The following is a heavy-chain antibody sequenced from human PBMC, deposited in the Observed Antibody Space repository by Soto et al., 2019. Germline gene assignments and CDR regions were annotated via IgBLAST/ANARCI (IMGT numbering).Heavy chain of an antibody. CDR3: ASAPNGVINWFDP. J-gene: IGHJ5*02. CDR1: GFTFSSYE. V-gene: IGHV3-48*03. D-gene: IGHD1-1*01. CDR2: ISSSGSTI. Sequence: GGSLRLSCAASGFTFSSYEMNWVRQAPGKGLEWVSYISSSGSTIYYSDSLKGRFTITRDNANNSLYLQMNSLRAEDTAVDYCASAPNGVINWFDPGGQRSLVAVSS.